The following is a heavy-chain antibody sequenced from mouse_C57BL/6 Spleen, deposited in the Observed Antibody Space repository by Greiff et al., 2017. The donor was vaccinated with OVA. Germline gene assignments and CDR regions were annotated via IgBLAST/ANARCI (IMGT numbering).Heavy chain of an antibody. CDR2: ISYDGSN. J-gene: IGHJ3*01. Sequence: EVQLQQSGPGLVKPSQSLSLTCSVTGYSITSGYYWNWIRQFPGNKLEWMGYISYDGSNNYNPSLKNRISITRDTSKNQFFLKLKSVTTEDTATYYCAREDSNYVGFAYWGQGTLVTVSA. V-gene: IGHV3-6*01. CDR1: GYSITSGYY. CDR3: AREDSNYVGFAY. D-gene: IGHD2-5*01.